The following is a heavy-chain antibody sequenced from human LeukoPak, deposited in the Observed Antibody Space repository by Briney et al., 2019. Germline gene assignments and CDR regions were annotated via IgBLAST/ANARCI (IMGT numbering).Heavy chain of an antibody. CDR3: AKGARNTAPDY. Sequence: GGSLRLSCTASGFTFSSYAMSWVRQAPGKGLEWFSSISPAGSNTYYADSVKGRFTISRENSKSTLYLQMNSLRAEDTALYYCAKGARNTAPDYWGQGTLVAVSS. CDR1: GFTFSSYA. V-gene: IGHV3-23*01. J-gene: IGHJ4*02. D-gene: IGHD5-18*01. CDR2: ISPAGSNT.